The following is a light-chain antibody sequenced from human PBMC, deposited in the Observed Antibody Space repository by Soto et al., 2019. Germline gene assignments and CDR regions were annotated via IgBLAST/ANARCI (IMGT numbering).Light chain of an antibody. CDR2: GAS. Sequence: EIVLTQSPGTLSLSPGERATLSCRASQSVSSSYLAWYQQKPGQAPRLLIYGASSRATGIPDRFSGSGSGTDFTLIISRLEPEDLAVYYCQQYGSSPQTFGQGTKVEIK. J-gene: IGKJ1*01. CDR3: QQYGSSPQT. V-gene: IGKV3-20*01. CDR1: QSVSSSY.